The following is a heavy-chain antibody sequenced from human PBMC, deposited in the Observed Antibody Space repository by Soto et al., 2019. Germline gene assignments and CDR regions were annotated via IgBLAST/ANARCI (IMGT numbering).Heavy chain of an antibody. Sequence: EVQLVESGGGLVQPGGSLRLSCAASGFTFSSYSMNWVRQAAGKGLEWVSYISSSSSTIYYADSVKGRFTISRDNAKNSLYLQMNSLRAEDTAVYYCARGQGDYGDYVAAFDIWGQGTMVTVSS. CDR2: ISSSSSTI. CDR3: ARGQGDYGDYVAAFDI. CDR1: GFTFSSYS. J-gene: IGHJ3*02. D-gene: IGHD4-17*01. V-gene: IGHV3-48*01.